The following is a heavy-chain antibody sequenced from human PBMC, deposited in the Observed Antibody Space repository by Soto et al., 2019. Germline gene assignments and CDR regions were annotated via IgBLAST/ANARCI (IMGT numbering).Heavy chain of an antibody. Sequence: QVQLVQSGAEVKKRGSSVKVSCKASGGTFSTNPISWVRQAPGQGLEWMGGTGSGTGPGNHAQKFQGRLTITVDKSTSTVYMELSSLSSEDTAVYYCARRDSGGFYRYFDSWGQGTLVTVSS. CDR1: GGTFSTNP. V-gene: IGHV1-69*06. CDR2: TGSGTGPG. D-gene: IGHD2-15*01. CDR3: ARRDSGGFYRYFDS. J-gene: IGHJ4*02.